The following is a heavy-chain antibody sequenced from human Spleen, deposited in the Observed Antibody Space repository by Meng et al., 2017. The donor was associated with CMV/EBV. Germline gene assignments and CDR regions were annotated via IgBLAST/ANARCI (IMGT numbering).Heavy chain of an antibody. J-gene: IGHJ4*02. CDR2: MNAGNGNT. CDR3: ARDCSSTSCFGDY. V-gene: IGHV1-3*01. Sequence: QVQLVQSGAEVKKPGASVKVSCKASGYAMHWVRQAPGQRLECMGWMNAGNGNTKYSQSFQGKVTVTRDTSASTAYMELSRLRSDDTAVYYCARDCSSTSCFGDYWGQGTLVTVSS. D-gene: IGHD2-2*01. CDR1: GYA.